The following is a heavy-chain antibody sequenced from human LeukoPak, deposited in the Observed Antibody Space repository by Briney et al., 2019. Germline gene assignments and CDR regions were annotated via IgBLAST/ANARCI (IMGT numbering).Heavy chain of an antibody. CDR2: IRYDGSNK. J-gene: IGHJ5*02. CDR1: GFTFSSYG. Sequence: GGSLRLSCAASGFTFSSYGMHWVRQAPGKGLEWVAFIRYDGSNKYYADSVKGRFTISRDNSKNTLYLQMNSLRAEDTAVYYCAKDAKPRFLPQNWFDPWGQRTLVTVSS. CDR3: AKDAKPRFLPQNWFDP. V-gene: IGHV3-30*02. D-gene: IGHD3-3*01.